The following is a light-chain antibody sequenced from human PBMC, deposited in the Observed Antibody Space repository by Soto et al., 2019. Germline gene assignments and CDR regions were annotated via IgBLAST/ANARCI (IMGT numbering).Light chain of an antibody. CDR1: QSVTNTH. V-gene: IGKV3-20*01. CDR2: DAS. Sequence: EIFMTQSPAPLSVSPGESATLSCRASQSVTNTHLAWYQQRPGQAPRLLIYDASRRDTGIPDRFSGSGSGADFTLTISGLEPADFAVYFCHQYGTSPQTFGQGTKVDIK. CDR3: HQYGTSPQT. J-gene: IGKJ1*01.